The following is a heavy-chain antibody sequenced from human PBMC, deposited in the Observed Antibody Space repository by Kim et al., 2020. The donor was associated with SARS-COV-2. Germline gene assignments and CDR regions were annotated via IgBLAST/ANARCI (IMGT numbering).Heavy chain of an antibody. CDR1: GFTFSSYA. V-gene: IGHV3-23*01. Sequence: GGSLRLSCAASGFTFSSYAMSWVRQAPGKGLEWVSAISGSGGSTYYADSVKGRFTISRDNSKNTLYLQMNSLRAEDTAVYYCAKGGTWVVAAAGTSFNWGQGTLVTVSS. D-gene: IGHD6-13*01. J-gene: IGHJ4*02. CDR2: ISGSGGST. CDR3: AKGGTWVVAAAGTSFN.